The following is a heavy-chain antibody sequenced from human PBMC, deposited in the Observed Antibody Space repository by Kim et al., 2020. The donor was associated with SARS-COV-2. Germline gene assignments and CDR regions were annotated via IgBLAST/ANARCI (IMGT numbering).Heavy chain of an antibody. CDR2: INSDGSST. CDR3: ARAQRGYSGYVSDD. V-gene: IGHV3-74*01. D-gene: IGHD5-12*01. CDR1: GFTFSNYW. J-gene: IGHJ4*02. Sequence: GGSLRLSCAASGFTFSNYWMHWVRQAPGKGLVWVSRINSDGSSTTYADSVKGRFTISRDNAKNTLYLQMNSLRAEDTAVYYCARAQRGYSGYVSDDWGQGTLVTVSS.